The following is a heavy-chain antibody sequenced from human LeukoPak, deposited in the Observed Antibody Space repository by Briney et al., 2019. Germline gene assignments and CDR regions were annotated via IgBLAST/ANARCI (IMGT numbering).Heavy chain of an antibody. CDR1: GFTFSSYA. Sequence: PGGSLRLSCAASGFTFSSYAMSWVRQAPEKGLEWVSAISGSGGSTYYADSVKGRFTISRDNSKNTLYLQMNSLRAEDTAVYYCAKVSRSPYDSSGSFDYWGQGTLVTVSS. J-gene: IGHJ4*02. D-gene: IGHD3-22*01. CDR3: AKVSRSPYDSSGSFDY. V-gene: IGHV3-23*01. CDR2: ISGSGGST.